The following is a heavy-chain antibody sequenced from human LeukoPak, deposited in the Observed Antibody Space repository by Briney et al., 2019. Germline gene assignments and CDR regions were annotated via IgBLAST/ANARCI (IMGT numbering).Heavy chain of an antibody. Sequence: GESLRLSCAASGFTFSSYEMNWVRQAPGKRLEWLSYIGTIGSVIYYADSVKARFTISRDNPENSLYPQMDSLRAEDTALYYCARDRLVQVHSGLFDHWGQGLLVSVSS. D-gene: IGHD3-10*01. J-gene: IGHJ4*02. CDR3: ARDRLVQVHSGLFDH. CDR1: GFTFSSYE. CDR2: IGTIGSVI. V-gene: IGHV3-48*03.